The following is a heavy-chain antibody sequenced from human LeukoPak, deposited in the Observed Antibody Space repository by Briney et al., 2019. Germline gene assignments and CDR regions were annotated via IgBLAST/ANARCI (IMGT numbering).Heavy chain of an antibody. Sequence: ASVTVSCKVSGYTLTELSMHWVRQAPGKGLEWMGGFDPEDGETIYAQKFQGRVTMTEDTSTDTAYMELSSLRSEDTAVYYCANLYSSAGADCDHWGQRTLVTVSS. CDR2: FDPEDGET. D-gene: IGHD6-25*01. J-gene: IGHJ4*02. CDR1: GYTLTELS. V-gene: IGHV1-24*01. CDR3: ANLYSSAGADCDH.